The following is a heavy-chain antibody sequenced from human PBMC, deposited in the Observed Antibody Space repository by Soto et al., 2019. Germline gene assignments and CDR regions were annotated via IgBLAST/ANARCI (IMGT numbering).Heavy chain of an antibody. CDR1: GFTFSSYG. CDR3: ARDGGDNGYYGMDV. J-gene: IGHJ6*02. V-gene: IGHV3-33*01. Sequence: QVQLVESGGGVVQPGRSLRLSCAASGFTFSSYGMHWVRQAPGKGLEWVAVIWYDGSNKYYADSVKGRFTISRDNSKNTLYLQMNSLRAEDTAVYYCARDGGDNGYYGMDVWGQGTTVTVSS. D-gene: IGHD3-16*01. CDR2: IWYDGSNK.